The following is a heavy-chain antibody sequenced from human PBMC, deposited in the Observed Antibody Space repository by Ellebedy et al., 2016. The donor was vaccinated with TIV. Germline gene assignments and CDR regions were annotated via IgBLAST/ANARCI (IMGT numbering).Heavy chain of an antibody. CDR1: GFTFSSYA. V-gene: IGHV3-23*01. CDR3: AKEAARTFDI. CDR2: IGDSGDTT. J-gene: IGHJ3*02. Sequence: GESLKISCAASGFTFSSYAMSWVRQAPGKGLEWVSGIGDSGDTTYYADSVKGRFTISRDNSKNTVYLQMNSLRAEDTAVYYCAKEAARTFDIWGQGTIVTVSS.